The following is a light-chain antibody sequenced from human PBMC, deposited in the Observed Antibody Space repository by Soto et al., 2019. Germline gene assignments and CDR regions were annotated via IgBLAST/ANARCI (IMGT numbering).Light chain of an antibody. CDR2: EVS. V-gene: IGLV2-14*03. CDR1: SSDIGAYDD. J-gene: IGLJ1*01. CDR3: SSYTSSSTRV. Sequence: QSALAQPASVSGSPGQSIAISCTGTSSDIGAYDDVSWYQQFPDKPPKLIIYEVSHRPSGVSDRFSGSKSVNTATLTISRLQAEDEADYYCSSYTSSSTRVFGTGTKLTVL.